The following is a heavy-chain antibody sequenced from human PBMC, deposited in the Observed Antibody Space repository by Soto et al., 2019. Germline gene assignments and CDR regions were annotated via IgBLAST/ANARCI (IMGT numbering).Heavy chain of an antibody. J-gene: IGHJ6*03. CDR2: ISNDGNNK. CDR1: GFTFSSYG. V-gene: IGHV3-30*18. CDR3: AKSSSWYFYYYMDV. Sequence: QVQLVESGGGVVQPGRSLRLSCAASGFTFSSYGMYWVRQAPGKGLEWVAVISNDGNNKYYVDFVKGRFTISRDNSKNTLYLQMNSLRPEDTAVYYCAKSSSWYFYYYMDVWGEGTTVTVSS. D-gene: IGHD6-13*01.